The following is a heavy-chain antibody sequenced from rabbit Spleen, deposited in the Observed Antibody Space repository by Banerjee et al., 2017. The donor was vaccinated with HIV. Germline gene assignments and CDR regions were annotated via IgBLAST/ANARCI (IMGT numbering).Heavy chain of an antibody. V-gene: IGHV1S45*01. CDR2: IYTNSGSA. CDR1: GFDFSSGDH. CDR3: ARDDDISGNYVLFRL. Sequence: QQQLVESGGGLVKPEGSLTLTCTASGFDFSSGDHMCWVRQAPGKGLEWIACIYTNSGSAYYASWAKGRFTISKTSSTTVTLQMTSLTVADTATYFCARDDDISGNYVLFRLWGPGTLVTVS. J-gene: IGHJ4*01. D-gene: IGHD1-1*01.